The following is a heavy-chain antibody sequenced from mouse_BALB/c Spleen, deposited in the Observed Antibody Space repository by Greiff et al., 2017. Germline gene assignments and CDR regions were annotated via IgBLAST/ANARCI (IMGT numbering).Heavy chain of an antibody. CDR1: GYAFSSSW. CDR3: AREGYYGYWYFDV. CDR2: IYPGDGDT. J-gene: IGHJ1*01. Sequence: QVQLQQSGPELVKPGASVKISCKASGYAFSSSWMNWVKQRPGQGLEWIGRIYPGDGDTNYNGKFKGKATLTADKSSSTAYMQLSSLTSVDSAVYFCAREGYYGYWYFDVWGAGTTVTVSS. V-gene: IGHV1-82*01. D-gene: IGHD1-1*01.